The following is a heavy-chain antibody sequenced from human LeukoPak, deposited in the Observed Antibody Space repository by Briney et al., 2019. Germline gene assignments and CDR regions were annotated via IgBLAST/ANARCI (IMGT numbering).Heavy chain of an antibody. CDR3: ARAGNTIFGVVISYFDY. CDR2: IYYSGST. CDR1: GGSISSSSYY. Sequence: SETLSLTCTVSGGSISSSSYYWGWIRQPPGKGLEWIVSIYYSGSTYYNPSLKSRVTISVDTSKNQFSLKLSSVTAADTAVYYCARAGNTIFGVVISYFDYWGQGTLVTVSS. J-gene: IGHJ4*02. V-gene: IGHV4-39*01. D-gene: IGHD3-3*01.